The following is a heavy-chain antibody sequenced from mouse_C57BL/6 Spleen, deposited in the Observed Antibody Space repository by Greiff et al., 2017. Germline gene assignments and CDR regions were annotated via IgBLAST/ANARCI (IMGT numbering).Heavy chain of an antibody. CDR1: GYSITSGYY. CDR3: ARSNYGYFDV. CDR2: ISYDGSN. D-gene: IGHD2-5*01. V-gene: IGHV3-6*01. Sequence: DVQLQESGPGLVKPSQSLSLTCSVTGYSITSGYYWNWIRQFPGNKLEWMGYISYDGSNNYNPSLKNRISITRDTSKNQFFLKLNSVTTEDTATYYCARSNYGYFDVWGTGTTVTVSS. J-gene: IGHJ1*03.